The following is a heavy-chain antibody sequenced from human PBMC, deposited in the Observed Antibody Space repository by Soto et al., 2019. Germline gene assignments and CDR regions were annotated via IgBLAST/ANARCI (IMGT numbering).Heavy chain of an antibody. CDR2: IYYSGST. Sequence: QVQLQESGPGLVKPSETLSLTCTVSGGSISSYYWSWIRQPPGKGLEWIGYIYYSGSTNYNPSLKSRATISVDPSKNQFSLKLSSVTAADTAVYYCARYGSGSSVWFDPWGQGTLVTVSS. V-gene: IGHV4-59*01. CDR1: GGSISSYY. D-gene: IGHD3-10*01. CDR3: ARYGSGSSVWFDP. J-gene: IGHJ5*02.